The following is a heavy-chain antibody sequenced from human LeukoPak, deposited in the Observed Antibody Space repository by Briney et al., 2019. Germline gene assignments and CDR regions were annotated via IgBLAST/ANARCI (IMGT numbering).Heavy chain of an antibody. D-gene: IGHD3-22*01. CDR1: GYTFTGYY. CDR2: INPNSGGT. J-gene: IGHJ4*02. V-gene: IGHV1-2*02. CDR3: ARAVGDSSGYSQDY. Sequence: ASVKVSCKASGYTFTGYYMHWVRQAPGQGLEWMGWINPNSGGTNYAQKFQGRVTMTRDTSISTAYMELSRLRSEDTAVYYCARAVGDSSGYSQDYWGQGTLVTVSS.